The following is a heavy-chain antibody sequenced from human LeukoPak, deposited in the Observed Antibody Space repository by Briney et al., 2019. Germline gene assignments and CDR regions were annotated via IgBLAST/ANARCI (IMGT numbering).Heavy chain of an antibody. Sequence: SETLSLTCAVSGYSISSGYYWGWIRQPPGKGLEWIGSIYHSGSTYYNPSLKSRVTISVDTSKNQFSLKLSPVTAADTAVYYCARRAVADVDYWGQGTLVTVSS. D-gene: IGHD6-19*01. J-gene: IGHJ4*02. CDR3: ARRAVADVDY. CDR1: GYSISSGYY. V-gene: IGHV4-38-2*01. CDR2: IYHSGST.